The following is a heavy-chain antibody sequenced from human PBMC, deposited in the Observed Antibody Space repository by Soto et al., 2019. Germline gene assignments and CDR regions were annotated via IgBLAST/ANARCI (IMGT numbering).Heavy chain of an antibody. CDR1: GGSISSSSYF. CDR3: ARVPSP. V-gene: IGHV4-39*07. Sequence: SETLSLTCSVSGGSISSSSYFWGWIRQPPGKGLEWIGSIYHSGSTYYNPSLKSRVTISVDRSKNQFSLKLSSVTAADTAVYYCARVPSPWGQGTLVTVSS. CDR2: IYHSGST. J-gene: IGHJ5*02.